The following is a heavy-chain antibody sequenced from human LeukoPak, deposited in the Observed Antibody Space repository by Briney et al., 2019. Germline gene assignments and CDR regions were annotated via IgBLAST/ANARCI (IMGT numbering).Heavy chain of an antibody. CDR3: ARSLIVASEDY. Sequence: AGGSLRLSCAASGFRFDSFYMGWIRQVPGKGLDYIASISASGAVPYYAESVKGRFTISRDNAKNSVSLQMNSLSADDTAIYYCARSLIVASEDYWGQGTQVTVSS. J-gene: IGHJ4*02. CDR1: GFRFDSFY. CDR2: ISASGAVP. V-gene: IGHV3-11*04. D-gene: IGHD3-22*01.